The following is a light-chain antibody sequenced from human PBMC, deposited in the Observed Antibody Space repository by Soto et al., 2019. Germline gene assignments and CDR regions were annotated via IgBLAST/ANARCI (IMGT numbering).Light chain of an antibody. V-gene: IGLV2-14*01. Sequence: QSVLTQPASVSGSPGQSITISCTGTSSDVGGYNYFSCYQQHPGKAPKFIIYDVSNRPSGVSNRFSGSKSGNTASLTISGLQAEDEADYYCSSYTTSNTRQIVFGTGTKVTVL. CDR2: DVS. CDR3: SSYTTSNTRQIV. CDR1: SSDVGGYNY. J-gene: IGLJ1*01.